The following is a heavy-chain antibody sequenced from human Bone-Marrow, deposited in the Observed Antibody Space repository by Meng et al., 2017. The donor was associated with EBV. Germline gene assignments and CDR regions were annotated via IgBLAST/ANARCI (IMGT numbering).Heavy chain of an antibody. CDR3: ARGRVDTILPFPLDY. D-gene: IGHD5-18*01. Sequence: QGHLPPWGAVLLKPSEALSLACAVSGRSFNNYYWTWVRQPSGKGLEWIGEINHAGSTNYNPSLKSRVTMSVDTSNKQFSLKLNSVTVADTAIYYCARGRVDTILPFPLDYWGQGTLVTVSS. CDR2: INHAGST. V-gene: IGHV4-34*02. CDR1: GRSFNNYY. J-gene: IGHJ4*02.